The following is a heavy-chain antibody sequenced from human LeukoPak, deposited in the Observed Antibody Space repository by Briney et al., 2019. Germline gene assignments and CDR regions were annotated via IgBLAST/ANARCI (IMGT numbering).Heavy chain of an antibody. CDR3: AKVGANWVLGGAFDI. Sequence: PGGSLRLSCAASGFTLSSYAMSWVRQAPGKGLEWVSAISGSGGSTYYADSVKGRFTISRDNSKNTLYLQMNSLRAEDTAVYYCAKVGANWVLGGAFDIWGQGTMVTVSS. J-gene: IGHJ3*02. CDR1: GFTLSSYA. CDR2: ISGSGGST. D-gene: IGHD7-27*01. V-gene: IGHV3-23*01.